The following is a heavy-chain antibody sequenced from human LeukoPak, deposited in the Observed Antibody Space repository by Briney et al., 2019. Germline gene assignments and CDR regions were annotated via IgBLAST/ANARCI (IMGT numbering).Heavy chain of an antibody. CDR3: AREVTIFGVVTPYSDC. J-gene: IGHJ4*02. V-gene: IGHV4-59*01. D-gene: IGHD3-3*01. CDR2: IYYSGST. Sequence: SETLSLTCTVSGGSISSYYWSWVRQPPGKGLEWIGYIYYSGSTNYNPSLKSRVTISVDTSKNQFSLKLSSVTAADTAVYYCAREVTIFGVVTPYSDCWGQGTLVTVSS. CDR1: GGSISSYY.